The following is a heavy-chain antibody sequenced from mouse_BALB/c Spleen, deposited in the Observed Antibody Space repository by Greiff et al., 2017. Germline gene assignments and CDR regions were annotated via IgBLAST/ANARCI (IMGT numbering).Heavy chain of an antibody. CDR3: ARKGIYYDYEEFAY. CDR1: GFSLTSYG. V-gene: IGHV2-2*02. CDR2: IWSGGST. Sequence: QVQLQQSGPGLVQPSQSLSITCTVSGFSLTSYGVHWVRQSPGKGLEWLGVIWSGGSTDYNAAFISRLSISKDNSKSQVFFKMNSLQANDTAIYYCARKGIYYDYEEFAYWGQGTLVTVSA. J-gene: IGHJ3*01. D-gene: IGHD2-4*01.